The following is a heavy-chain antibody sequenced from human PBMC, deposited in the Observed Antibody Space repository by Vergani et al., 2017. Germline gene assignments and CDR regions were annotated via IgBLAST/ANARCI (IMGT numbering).Heavy chain of an antibody. D-gene: IGHD2-8*01. CDR2: ISGSSSYV. V-gene: IGHV3-21*01. CDR3: ARGLWDCTHIRCSPPSY. J-gene: IGHJ4*02. Sequence: EVQLVESGGGLVQPGGSLKLSCATSGFTFSGSAMHWVRQTSGKGLEWVASISGSSSYVFYRDSVEGRFTITRDNAKKSVYLQMNSLRAEDTAMYFCARGLWDCTHIRCSPPSYWGQGTQVTVSS. CDR1: GFTFSGSA.